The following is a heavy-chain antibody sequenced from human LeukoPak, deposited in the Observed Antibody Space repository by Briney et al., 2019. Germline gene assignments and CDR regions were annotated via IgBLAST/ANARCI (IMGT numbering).Heavy chain of an antibody. Sequence: GGSLRLSCAASGFTFSSSAMSWVRQAPGKGLEWVANIKQDGSEKYYVDSVKGRFTISRDNAKNSLYLQMNSLRAEDTAVYYCARVLADEYYYDSSGYRGYYFDYWGQGTLVTVSS. D-gene: IGHD3-22*01. CDR1: GFTFSSSA. CDR3: ARVLADEYYYDSSGYRGYYFDY. J-gene: IGHJ4*02. CDR2: IKQDGSEK. V-gene: IGHV3-7*03.